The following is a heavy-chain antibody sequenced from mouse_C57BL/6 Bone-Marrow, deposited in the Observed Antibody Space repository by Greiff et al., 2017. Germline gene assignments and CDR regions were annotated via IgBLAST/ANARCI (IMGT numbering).Heavy chain of an antibody. CDR1: GYTFTSYW. D-gene: IGHD1-1*01. Sequence: QVQLQQPGAELVKPGASVKVSCKASGYTFTSYWMHWVKQRPGQGLEWIGRIHPSDSDTNYNQKFKGKATLTVDKSSSTAYIQLSSLTSEDSAVYYCATYYYGSSSRAMDYWGQGTSVTVSS. CDR2: IHPSDSDT. V-gene: IGHV1-74*01. CDR3: ATYYYGSSSRAMDY. J-gene: IGHJ4*01.